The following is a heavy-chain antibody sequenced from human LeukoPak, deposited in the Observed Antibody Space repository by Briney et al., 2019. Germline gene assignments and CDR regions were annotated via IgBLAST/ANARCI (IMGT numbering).Heavy chain of an antibody. CDR3: ARDGPRGYSYGYTGRREVEMATEGYYFDY. D-gene: IGHD5-18*01. CDR1: GFTFSSYG. V-gene: IGHV3-33*01. Sequence: PGRSLRLSCAASGFTFSSYGMHWVRQAPGKGLEWVAVIWYDGSNKYYADSVKGRFTISRDNSKNTLYLQMNSLRAEDTAVYYCARDGPRGYSYGYTGRREVEMATEGYYFDYWGQGTLVTVSS. CDR2: IWYDGSNK. J-gene: IGHJ4*02.